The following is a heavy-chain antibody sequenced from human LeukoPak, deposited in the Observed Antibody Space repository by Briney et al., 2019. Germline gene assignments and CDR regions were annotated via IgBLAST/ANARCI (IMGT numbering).Heavy chain of an antibody. J-gene: IGHJ4*02. CDR2: IYHSGST. Sequence: SETLSLTCAVSGVSISSSNWWSWVRQPPGQGLEWIGEIYHSGSTNYNPSLKSRVTISVDKSKNQFSLKLSSVTAADTAVYYCARGDDTFGGVIVPLKYWGQGTLVTVSS. CDR1: GVSISSSNW. V-gene: IGHV4-4*02. CDR3: ARGDDTFGGVIVPLKY. D-gene: IGHD3-16*02.